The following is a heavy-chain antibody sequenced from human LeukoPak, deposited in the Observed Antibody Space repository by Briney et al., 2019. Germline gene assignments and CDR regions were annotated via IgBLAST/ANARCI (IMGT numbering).Heavy chain of an antibody. CDR3: ARLNYDFWSGYGRAFDI. CDR1: GYPFTSYD. Sequence: ASVKVSFKASGYPFTSYDINWVRQATGQGLEWMGWMNPNSGNTGYAQKFQGRVTITRNTSISTAYMELSSLRSEDTAVYYCARLNYDFWSGYGRAFDIWGQGTMVTVSS. J-gene: IGHJ3*02. CDR2: MNPNSGNT. V-gene: IGHV1-8*03. D-gene: IGHD3-3*01.